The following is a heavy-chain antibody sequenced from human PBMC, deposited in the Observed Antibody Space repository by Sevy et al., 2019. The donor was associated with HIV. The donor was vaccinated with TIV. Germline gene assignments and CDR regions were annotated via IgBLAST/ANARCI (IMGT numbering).Heavy chain of an antibody. CDR2: VSPYNGNK. CDR1: GYTFTTYN. CDR3: ARGSTSWYDY. V-gene: IGHV1-18*01. J-gene: IGHJ4*02. Sequence: ASVKVSCKASGYTFTTYNIVWVRQAPVQGLEWLAWVSPYNGNKNYAQRVQGRVTMTTDTFTDTALLELRSLEFDDTATYYCARGSTSWYDYWGQGTLVTVSS. D-gene: IGHD2-8*01.